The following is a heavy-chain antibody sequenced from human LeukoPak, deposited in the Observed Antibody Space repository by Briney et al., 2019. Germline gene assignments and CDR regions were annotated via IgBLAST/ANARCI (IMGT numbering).Heavy chain of an antibody. Sequence: AGGSLRLSCAASGFTFSSYAMHWVRQAPGKGLEWVAVISYDGSNKYYADSVKGRFTISRDNSKNTLYLQMNSLRAEDTAVYYCARCVYYYYGMDVWGQGTTVTVSS. J-gene: IGHJ6*02. CDR3: ARCVYYYYGMDV. V-gene: IGHV3-30-3*01. CDR2: ISYDGSNK. CDR1: GFTFSSYA.